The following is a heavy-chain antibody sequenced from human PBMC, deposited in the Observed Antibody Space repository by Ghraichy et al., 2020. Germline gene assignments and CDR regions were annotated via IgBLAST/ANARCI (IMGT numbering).Heavy chain of an antibody. CDR3: ARDHKSMGGLI. CDR2: IKRDGSEK. CDR1: GFTFSSYW. Sequence: GGSLRLSCAASGFTFSSYWMSWVRQAPGKWLEWVANIKRDGSEKYYVDSVKGRFTVSRDNAKNSLYLQMNSLRAEDTAGYYCARDHKSMGGLIWGQGTMVTVSS. J-gene: IGHJ3*02. D-gene: IGHD2/OR15-2a*01. V-gene: IGHV3-7*01.